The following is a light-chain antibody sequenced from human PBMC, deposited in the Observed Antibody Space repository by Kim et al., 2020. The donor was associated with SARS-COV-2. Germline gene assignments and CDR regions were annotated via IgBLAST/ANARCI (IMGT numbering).Light chain of an antibody. CDR2: KAS. CDR3: QQYNRLYT. J-gene: IGKJ2*01. CDR1: QSISSW. V-gene: IGKV1-5*03. Sequence: DIQMTQSPSTLSASVGDRVTITCRASQSISSWLAWYQQKPGKAPKLLIYKASSLESGVPSRFSGSGSGTKFTLTISSLQSDDFATYYCQQYNRLYTFGQGTKLEI.